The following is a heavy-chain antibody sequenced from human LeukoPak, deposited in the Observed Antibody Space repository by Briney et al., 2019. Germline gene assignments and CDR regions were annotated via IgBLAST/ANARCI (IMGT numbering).Heavy chain of an antibody. CDR2: IYYSGTT. D-gene: IGHD5-12*01. CDR3: ARVSSVWIKDYYYYMDV. CDR1: GFTFSDYN. Sequence: PGGSLRLSCAASGFTFSDYNMRWIRQPPGKGLEWVGTIYYSGTTYYSPSLKSRLIMSVDTSKKQFSLKLRSVTAADTAVYYCARVSSVWIKDYYYYMDVWGKGTTVIVSS. J-gene: IGHJ6*03. V-gene: IGHV4-38-2*01.